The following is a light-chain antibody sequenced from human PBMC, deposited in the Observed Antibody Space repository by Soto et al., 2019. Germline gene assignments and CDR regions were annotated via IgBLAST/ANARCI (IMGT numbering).Light chain of an antibody. J-gene: IGKJ4*01. CDR3: QQYDSYSLP. CDR2: KAS. CDR1: QSISSW. Sequence: DIPMTQSPSTLSASVGDRVTITCRASQSISSWLAWYQQKPGKAPNLLIYKASSLQSGVPSRLTGSGSGTEFTLAISSLQPDDFATHYCQQYDSYSLPFGGGTKVEIK. V-gene: IGKV1-5*03.